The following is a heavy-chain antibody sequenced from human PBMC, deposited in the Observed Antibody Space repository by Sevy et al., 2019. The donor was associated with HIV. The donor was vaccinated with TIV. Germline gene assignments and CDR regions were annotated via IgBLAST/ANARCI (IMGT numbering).Heavy chain of an antibody. D-gene: IGHD2-2*01. CDR3: ARGYCSSTSCYSRRQTYYYYYYGMDV. V-gene: IGHV1-2*02. J-gene: IGHJ6*02. CDR1: GYTFTGYY. Sequence: ASVKVSCKASGYTFTGYYMHWVRQAPGQGLEWMGWINPNSGGTNYAQKFQGRVTMTRDTSISTAYMELSRLRSDDTAVYYCARGYCSSTSCYSRRQTYYYYYYGMDVWGQGTTVTVSS. CDR2: INPNSGGT.